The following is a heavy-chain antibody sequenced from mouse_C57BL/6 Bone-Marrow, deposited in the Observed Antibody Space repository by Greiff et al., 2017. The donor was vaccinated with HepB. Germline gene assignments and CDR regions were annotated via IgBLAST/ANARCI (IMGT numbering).Heavy chain of an antibody. V-gene: IGHV1-72*01. D-gene: IGHD1-1*01. CDR2: IDPNSGGT. Sequence: VQLQQPGAELVKPGASVKLSCKASGYTFTSYWMHWVKQRPGRGLEWIGRIDPNSGGTKYNEKFKSKATLTVDKPSSTAYMQLSSLTSEDSAVYYCARSPITTVVATRAMDYWGQGTSVTVSS. CDR1: GYTFTSYW. J-gene: IGHJ4*01. CDR3: ARSPITTVVATRAMDY.